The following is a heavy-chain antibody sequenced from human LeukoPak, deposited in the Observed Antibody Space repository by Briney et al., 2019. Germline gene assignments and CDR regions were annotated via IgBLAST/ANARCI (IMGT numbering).Heavy chain of an antibody. Sequence: GGSLRLSCAAFGFTFSNYAMHWVRQAPGKGLEYVSAISSNGGTTYYANSVRGRFTISRDNSKNTLYLQMNSLRAEDTAVYYCARDAAYGYDRFDYWGQGTQVTVSS. D-gene: IGHD5-18*01. CDR3: ARDAAYGYDRFDY. J-gene: IGHJ4*02. V-gene: IGHV3-64*01. CDR1: GFTFSNYA. CDR2: ISSNGGTT.